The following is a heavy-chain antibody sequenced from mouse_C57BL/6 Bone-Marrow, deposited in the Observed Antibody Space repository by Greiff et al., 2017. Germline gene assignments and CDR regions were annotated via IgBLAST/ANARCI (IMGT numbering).Heavy chain of an antibody. CDR1: GYSITSGYY. CDR3: ARESSSSYYSNRWFAY. Sequence: EVKLLESGPGLVKPSQSLSLTCSVTGYSITSGYYWNWIRQFPGNKLEWMGYISYDGSNNYNPSLKNRISITRDTSKNQFFLKLNSVTTEDTATYYCARESSSSYYSNRWFAYWGQGTLVTVSA. CDR2: ISYDGSN. V-gene: IGHV3-6*01. D-gene: IGHD2-5*01. J-gene: IGHJ3*01.